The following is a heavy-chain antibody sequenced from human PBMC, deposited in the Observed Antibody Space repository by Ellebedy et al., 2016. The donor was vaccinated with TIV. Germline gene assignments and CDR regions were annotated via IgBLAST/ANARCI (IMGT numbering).Heavy chain of an antibody. V-gene: IGHV3-66*01. Sequence: GESLKISCAASGFNVTNNYMNWVRQAPGKGLEWVSLIYSGGSTYYADSVKGRFTISRDNAKNTLYLQMNSLRDEDTAVYYCARGWWDYGAWGQGTLVTVSS. D-gene: IGHD4/OR15-4a*01. CDR1: GFNVTNNY. CDR2: IYSGGST. J-gene: IGHJ5*02. CDR3: ARGWWDYGA.